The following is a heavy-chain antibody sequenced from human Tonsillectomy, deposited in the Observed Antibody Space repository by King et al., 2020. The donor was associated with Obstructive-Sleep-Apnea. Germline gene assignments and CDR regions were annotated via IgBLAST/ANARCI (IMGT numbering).Heavy chain of an antibody. CDR3: AKKRDGSSGWHPLRY. J-gene: IGHJ4*02. CDR2: IWYDGRNT. V-gene: IGHV3-33*06. D-gene: IGHD6-19*01. CDR1: GFTFSSYG. Sequence: QLVQSGGGVVQPGRSLRLSCAAAGFTFSSYGMHWVRQAPGKGLECVAVIWYDGRNTYYADSVKGRFTLSRDNSKNTLYLQMNSLRAEDTAVYYCAKKRDGSSGWHPLRYWGQGTLVTVSS.